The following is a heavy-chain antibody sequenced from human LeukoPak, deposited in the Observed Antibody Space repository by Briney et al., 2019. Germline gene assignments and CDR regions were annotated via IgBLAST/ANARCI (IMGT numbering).Heavy chain of an antibody. CDR3: ARGIIGAFDN. Sequence: PLGTLSLTCAVSGSSISTSSYYGAWIRQSPGAGLEWIGSVYFIGSTYYNPSLKSRVTISVDTSKDQFSLQLTSVTAADTAVYYCARGIIGAFDNWGQGLLV. CDR2: VYFIGST. CDR1: GSSISTSSYY. J-gene: IGHJ4*02. V-gene: IGHV4-39*01. D-gene: IGHD1-26*01.